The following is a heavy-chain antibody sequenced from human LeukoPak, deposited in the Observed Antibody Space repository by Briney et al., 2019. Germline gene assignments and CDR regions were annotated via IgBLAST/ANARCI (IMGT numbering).Heavy chain of an antibody. CDR1: GFTFSNYGM. D-gene: IGHD3-16*01. J-gene: IGHJ4*02. V-gene: IGHV4-4*01. CDR3: ARGAHYAWNS. CDR2: IHDGGST. Sequence: GTLRLSCAASGFTFSNYGMSWVRQPPGKGLEWIGEIHDGGSTTYHPSLKSRVTISVDKSKNQFSLTLTSVTAADTAVYFCARGAHYAWNSWGQGTLVTVSS.